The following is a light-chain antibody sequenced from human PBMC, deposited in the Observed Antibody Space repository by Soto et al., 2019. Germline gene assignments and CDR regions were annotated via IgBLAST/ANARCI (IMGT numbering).Light chain of an antibody. CDR2: EVN. V-gene: IGLV2-8*01. CDR1: SNDVGAYNF. J-gene: IGLJ2*01. CDR3: DSYGGSNNLL. Sequence: QSVLTQPPSASGSPGQSVTISCTGTSNDVGAYNFISWYQQHPGKAPKLMIYEVNKRPSGVPDRFSGSKSGNTASLTVSGLQAEDEADSYGGSNNLLFGGGTKVTVL.